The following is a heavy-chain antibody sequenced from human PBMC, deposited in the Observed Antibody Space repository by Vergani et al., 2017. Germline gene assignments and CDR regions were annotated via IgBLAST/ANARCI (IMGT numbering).Heavy chain of an antibody. V-gene: IGHV3-21*01. CDR1: GFTFSHYS. CDR2: ISSSSSYI. D-gene: IGHD6-13*01. CDR3: AREGIAAADGPIPFDY. J-gene: IGHJ4*02. Sequence: EVQMVESGGGLVKPGGSLRLSCVASGFTFSHYSMNWVRQAPGKGLEWVSSISSSSSYIYYADSVKGRFTISRDNAKNSLYLQMNSLRAEDTAVYYCAREGIAAADGPIPFDYWGQGTLVTVSS.